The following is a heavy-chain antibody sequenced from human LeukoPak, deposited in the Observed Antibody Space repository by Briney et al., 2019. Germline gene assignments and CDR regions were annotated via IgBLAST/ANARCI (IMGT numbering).Heavy chain of an antibody. V-gene: IGHV3-48*01. CDR1: GFTFSSYS. J-gene: IGHJ3*02. CDR2: ISSSSSTI. Sequence: GGSLRLSCAASGFTFSSYSMNWVRQAPGKGLEWVSYISSSSSTIYYADSVKGRFTISRDNAKNSLYLQMNSLRAEDTAVYYCARHRSGGSQDDAFDIWGQGTMVTVSS. CDR3: ARHRSGGSQDDAFDI. D-gene: IGHD2-15*01.